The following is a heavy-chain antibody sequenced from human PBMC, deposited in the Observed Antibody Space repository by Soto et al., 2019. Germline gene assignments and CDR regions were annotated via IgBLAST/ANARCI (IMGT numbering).Heavy chain of an antibody. D-gene: IGHD2-8*01. CDR1: GGSVISGSYY. V-gene: IGHV4-61*01. CDR2: IYYSGST. CDR3: AREDVLILNWFDS. Sequence: PSETLSLTCTFSGGSVISGSYYWSWIRQPPGKGLEWIGYIYYSGSTNYNPSLKSRVTISVDTSKNQFSLKLSSVTAADTAVYYCAREDVLILNWFDSWGQGTLVTVSS. J-gene: IGHJ5*01.